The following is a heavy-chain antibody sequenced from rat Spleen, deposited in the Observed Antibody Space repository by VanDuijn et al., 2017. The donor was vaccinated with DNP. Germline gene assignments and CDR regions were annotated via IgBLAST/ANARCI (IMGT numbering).Heavy chain of an antibody. CDR3: VRWNSGHFDY. D-gene: IGHD4-3*01. CDR1: GFTFSDYY. J-gene: IGHJ2*01. V-gene: IGHV5-22*01. CDR2: IRYDGGST. Sequence: EVQLVESGGGSVQPGRSLKLSCAASGFTFSDYYMAWVRQAPTKGLEWVAYIRYDGGSTYYGDSVKGRFTISRDNAKSTLYLQMNSLRSEDMATYYCVRWNSGHFDYWGQGVMVPVSS.